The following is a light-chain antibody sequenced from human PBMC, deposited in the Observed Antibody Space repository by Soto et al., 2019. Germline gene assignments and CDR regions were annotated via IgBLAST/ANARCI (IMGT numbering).Light chain of an antibody. CDR1: QSVLYSSSNKNY. CDR3: QQYYSTPS. J-gene: IGKJ4*01. Sequence: DIVMTQSPDSLAVSLGERATINCKSSQSVLYSSSNKNYLAWYQQKPGQPPKLLIYWASTRESGVPDRFSGGGSGADFTLTISSLQAEDVAVYYCQQYYSTPSFGGGTKVDIK. CDR2: WAS. V-gene: IGKV4-1*01.